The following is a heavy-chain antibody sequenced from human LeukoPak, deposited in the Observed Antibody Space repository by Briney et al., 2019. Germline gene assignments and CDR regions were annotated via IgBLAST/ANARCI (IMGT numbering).Heavy chain of an antibody. V-gene: IGHV4-61*02. CDR3: ARDPTYYYDSSGRNDAFDI. CDR2: IYTSGST. J-gene: IGHJ3*02. D-gene: IGHD3-22*01. CDR1: GGSISSGSYY. Sequence: SETLSLTCTVSGGSISSGSYYWSWIRQPAGKGLEWIGRIYTSGSTNYNPSLKSRVTISVDTSKNQFSLKLSSVTAADTAVYYCARDPTYYYDSSGRNDAFDIWGQGTMVTVSS.